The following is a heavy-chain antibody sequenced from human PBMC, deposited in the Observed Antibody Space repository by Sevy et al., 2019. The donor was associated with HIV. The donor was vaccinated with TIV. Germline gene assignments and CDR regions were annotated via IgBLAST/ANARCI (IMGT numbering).Heavy chain of an antibody. J-gene: IGHJ4*02. CDR2: IKPDGSQK. V-gene: IGHV3-7*01. CDR1: GFTFRNHW. CDR3: ARDVDC. Sequence: GGSLRLSCAASGFTFRNHWMAWVRQAPGKGLEWVASIKPDGSQKYYVESVKGRFTISRDNAGNSLYLQMNSLRAEDTAVYYCARDVDCWGQGTLVTVSS.